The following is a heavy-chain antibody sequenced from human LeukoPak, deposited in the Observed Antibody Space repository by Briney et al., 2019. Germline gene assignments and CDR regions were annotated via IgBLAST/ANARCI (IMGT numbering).Heavy chain of an antibody. Sequence: SGPTLLKPTQTLTLTCTFSGFSLHTRGMGVAWIRHPPGKALEWLSLIYWDDDKRYNPSLRTRLTITKDTSQNQVVLTLTNMDPVDIATYFCAHRGPDYGDYAFDSWGQGSLVTVSS. V-gene: IGHV2-5*02. CDR1: GFSLHTRGMG. CDR3: AHRGPDYGDYAFDS. D-gene: IGHD4-17*01. J-gene: IGHJ4*02. CDR2: IYWDDDK.